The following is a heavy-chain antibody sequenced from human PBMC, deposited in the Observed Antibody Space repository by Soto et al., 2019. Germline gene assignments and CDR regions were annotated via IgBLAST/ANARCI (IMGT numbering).Heavy chain of an antibody. CDR1: GFTFSNAW. D-gene: IGHD3-10*01. CDR2: SKSKTDGGTT. Sequence: EVQLVESGGGLVKPGGSLRLYCAASGFTFSNAWMNWVRQAPGKGLEWVGRSKSKTDGGTTDYAAPVKGRFTISRDDSKNTLYLQMNSLKTEDTAVYYCTRPGPYYYYGMDVWGQGTTVTVSS. V-gene: IGHV3-15*07. CDR3: TRPGPYYYYGMDV. J-gene: IGHJ6*02.